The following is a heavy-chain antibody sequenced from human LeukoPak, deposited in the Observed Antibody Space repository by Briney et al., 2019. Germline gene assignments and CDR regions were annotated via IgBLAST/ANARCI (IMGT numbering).Heavy chain of an antibody. D-gene: IGHD3-3*01. CDR1: GFTFSRCG. Sequence: GGSLRLSCAASGFTFSRCGMNWVRQAPGKGLEWVSSISGTSTHIYYADSVKGRFTISRDNAQNSLYLQMNSLRAEDTAVYYCTRGSEWTRGVSDYWGQGTLVTVSS. V-gene: IGHV3-21*01. CDR3: TRGSEWTRGVSDY. J-gene: IGHJ4*02. CDR2: ISGTSTHI.